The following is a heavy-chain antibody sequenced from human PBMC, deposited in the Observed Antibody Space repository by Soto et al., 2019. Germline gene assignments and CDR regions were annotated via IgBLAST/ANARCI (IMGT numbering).Heavy chain of an antibody. CDR2: IYTSGST. CDR1: GGSISSYY. Sequence: SETLSLTCTVSGGSISSYYWSWIRQPAGKGLEWIGRIYTSGSTNYNPPLKSRVTMSVDTSKNQFSLKLSSVTAADTAVYYCARDQDSGSYQWGNWFDPWGQGTLVTVSS. CDR3: ARDQDSGSYQWGNWFDP. V-gene: IGHV4-4*07. J-gene: IGHJ5*02. D-gene: IGHD1-26*01.